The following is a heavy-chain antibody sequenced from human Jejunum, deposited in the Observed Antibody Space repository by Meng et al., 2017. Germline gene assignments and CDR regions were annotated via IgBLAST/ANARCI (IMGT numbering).Heavy chain of an antibody. CDR2: ITAGNGNT. CDR3: ARDMPYSSGSFDY. J-gene: IGHJ4*02. CDR1: GFTFVSYA. Sequence: QVQLVQSGAEVKKPGASVTFSCKASGFTFVSYAIYWVRQAPGQGLEWMGWITAGNGNTKYSQKFQGRVTITRDTSASTAYMELSSLRSEDTAVYYCARDMPYSSGSFDYWGQGTLVTVSS. D-gene: IGHD3-10*01. V-gene: IGHV1-3*01.